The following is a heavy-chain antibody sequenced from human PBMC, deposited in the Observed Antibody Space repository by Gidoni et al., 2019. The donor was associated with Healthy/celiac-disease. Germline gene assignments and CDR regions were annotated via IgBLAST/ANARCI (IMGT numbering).Heavy chain of an antibody. V-gene: IGHV3-48*01. D-gene: IGHD6-6*01. CDR1: GFTFSSYS. J-gene: IGHJ4*02. CDR2: ISSSSSTI. CDR3: ARASYSSSEYFDY. Sequence: EVQLVESGGGLVQPGGSLRLSCAASGFTFSSYSMNWVRQAPGKGLEWVSYISSSSSTIYYADSVKGRFTISRDNAKNSLYLQMNSLRAEDTAVYYCARASYSSSEYFDYWGQGTLVTVSS.